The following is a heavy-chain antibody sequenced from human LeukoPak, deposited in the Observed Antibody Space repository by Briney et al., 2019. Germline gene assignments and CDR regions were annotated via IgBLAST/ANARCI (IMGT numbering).Heavy chain of an antibody. Sequence: SETLSLTCAVSGGSISSDGYSWSWIRQPPGKGLEWTGYIYHTGNTYYNPALRSRVTISVDTSKNQFSLKLSSVTAADTAVYYCARDRGEGIRGFLFTNWFDPWGQGTLVTVSS. CDR1: GGSISSDGYS. V-gene: IGHV4-30-2*01. CDR3: ARDRGEGIRGFLFTNWFDP. CDR2: IYHTGNT. D-gene: IGHD3-10*01. J-gene: IGHJ5*02.